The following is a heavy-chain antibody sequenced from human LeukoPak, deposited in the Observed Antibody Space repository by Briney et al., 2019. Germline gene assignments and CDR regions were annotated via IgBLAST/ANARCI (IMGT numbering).Heavy chain of an antibody. CDR1: GYILTDYY. V-gene: IGHV1-69-2*01. CDR2: VDPQDRRT. Sequence: GASVKISCKASGYILTDYYIHWVQQAPGKGLEWVGRVDPQDRRTKYAEKFKGRITITADTSTDTAYLELSSLTSADTAIYYCATPRGSGSYYDNTFDYWGQGTIVTVSS. D-gene: IGHD3-22*01. J-gene: IGHJ4*02. CDR3: ATPRGSGSYYDNTFDY.